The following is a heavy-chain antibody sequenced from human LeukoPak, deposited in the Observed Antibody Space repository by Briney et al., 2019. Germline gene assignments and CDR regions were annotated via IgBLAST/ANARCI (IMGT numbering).Heavy chain of an antibody. CDR1: GGTFSSYA. V-gene: IGHV1-69*01. D-gene: IGHD3-10*01. Sequence: SVKVSCKASGGTFSSYAISWVRQAPGQGLEWMGGIIPIFGTANYAQKFQGRVTITADESTSTAYMELSSLRSEDTAVYYCARSMVRGVILSYYMDVWGKGTTVTISS. CDR3: ARSMVRGVILSYYMDV. J-gene: IGHJ6*03. CDR2: IIPIFGTA.